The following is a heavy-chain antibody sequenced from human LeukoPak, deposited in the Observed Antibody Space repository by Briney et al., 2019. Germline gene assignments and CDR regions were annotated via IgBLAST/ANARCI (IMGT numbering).Heavy chain of an antibody. V-gene: IGHV3-23*01. CDR2: ISGSGDST. CDR1: EFTFSSYA. J-gene: IGHJ4*02. Sequence: GGSLRLSCAASEFTFSSYAMQWVRQAPGKGLEWVSAISGSGDSTYYADSVKGRFTISRDISKNTLYLQMNSLRAEDTAVYYCAKESGTADFDYWGQGTLVTVSS. D-gene: IGHD1-26*01. CDR3: AKESGTADFDY.